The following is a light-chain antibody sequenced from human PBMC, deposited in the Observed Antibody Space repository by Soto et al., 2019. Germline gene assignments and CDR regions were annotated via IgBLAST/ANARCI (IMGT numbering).Light chain of an antibody. CDR1: SSDVGGYNS. CDR2: DVS. J-gene: IGLJ1*01. Sequence: QSVLTQPASVSGSPGQSIAISCTGTSSDVGGYNSVSWYLQYPGKAPKLMIHDVSNRPPGVSDRFSGSKSGNTASLTISGLQAEDEADYYCSSWTSSSSYVFGSGTKVTVL. V-gene: IGLV2-14*01. CDR3: SSWTSSSSYV.